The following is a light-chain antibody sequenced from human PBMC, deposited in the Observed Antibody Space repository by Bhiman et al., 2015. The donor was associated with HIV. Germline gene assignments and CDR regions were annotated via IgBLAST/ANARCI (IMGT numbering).Light chain of an antibody. CDR1: SSDVGNYNY. Sequence: QSALTQPASVSGSPGQSITISCTGTSSDVGNYNYVSWYQQHPGKAPKLMIYDVSKRPSGVSNRFSGSKSGNTASLTISGLQAEDEADYYCSSYTSSSPPYVFGTGTKVTVL. V-gene: IGLV2-14*01. CDR3: SSYTSSSPPYV. CDR2: DVS. J-gene: IGLJ1*01.